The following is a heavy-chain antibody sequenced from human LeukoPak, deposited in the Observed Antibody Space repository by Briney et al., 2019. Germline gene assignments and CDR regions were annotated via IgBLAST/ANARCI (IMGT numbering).Heavy chain of an antibody. CDR1: GFTVSSNY. CDR2: IYSGGST. D-gene: IGHD3-10*01. J-gene: IGHJ4*02. CDR3: ARPLWFGEPIDY. V-gene: IGHV3-66*01. Sequence: GGSPRLSCAASGFTVSSNYMSWVRQAPGKGLEWVSVIYSGGSTYYADSVKGRFTISRDNSKNTLYLQMNSLRAEDTAVYYCARPLWFGEPIDYWGQGTLVTVSS.